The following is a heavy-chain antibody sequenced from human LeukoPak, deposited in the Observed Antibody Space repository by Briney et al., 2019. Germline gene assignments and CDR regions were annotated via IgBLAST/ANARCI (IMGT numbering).Heavy chain of an antibody. Sequence: PGGSLRLSCAASGFSFSDYYMSWIRQPPGKGLEWIGSIYYSGSTYYNPSLKSRVTISVDTSKNQFSLKLSSVTAADTAVYYCARRAKLRYFDYWGQGTLVTVSS. CDR3: ARRAKLRYFDY. V-gene: IGHV4-39*01. CDR1: GFSFSDYY. J-gene: IGHJ4*02. CDR2: IYYSGST. D-gene: IGHD1-7*01.